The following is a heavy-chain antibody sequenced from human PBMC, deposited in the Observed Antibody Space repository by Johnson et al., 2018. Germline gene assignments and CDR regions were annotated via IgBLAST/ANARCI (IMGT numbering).Heavy chain of an antibody. J-gene: IGHJ1*01. CDR2: IYSGGST. Sequence: VQLVESGGGLVQPGGSLKLSCAASGFTVSSNYMSWVRQAPGKGLEWVPVIYSGGSTYYADSVKGRFTISRDNSKNTLYLQMNRLRAEDTAVYYCARALYYYDSSGYKDWGQGTLVTVSS. CDR3: ARALYYYDSSGYKD. CDR1: GFTVSSNY. V-gene: IGHV3-66*02. D-gene: IGHD3-22*01.